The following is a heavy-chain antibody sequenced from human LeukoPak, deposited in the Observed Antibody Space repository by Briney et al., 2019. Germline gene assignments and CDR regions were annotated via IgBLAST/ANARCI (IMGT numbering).Heavy chain of an antibody. V-gene: IGHV1-18*01. Sequence: RASVKVSCKASGYTFTSYGISWVRQAPGQGLEWMGWISAYNGNTNYAQKLQGRVTMTTDTSTSTAYMELRSLRSDDTAVYYCARFEVKAFDDAFDIWGQGTMVTVSS. CDR2: ISAYNGNT. CDR1: GYTFTSYG. D-gene: IGHD3-3*02. J-gene: IGHJ3*02. CDR3: ARFEVKAFDDAFDI.